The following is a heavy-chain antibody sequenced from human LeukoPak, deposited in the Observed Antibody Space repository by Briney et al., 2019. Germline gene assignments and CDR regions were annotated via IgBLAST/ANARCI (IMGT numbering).Heavy chain of an antibody. CDR1: GYTFTGYY. CDR3: ARGPTVTTNYYYYYMDV. V-gene: IGHV1-2*02. CDR2: INPNSGGT. J-gene: IGHJ6*03. Sequence: ASVKVSCKASGYTFTGYYIHWVRQAPGQGLEWMGWINPNSGGTNYAQKFQGRVTMTRDTSISTAYMELSRLRSDDTAVFYCARGPTVTTNYYYYYMDVWGKGTTVTVSS. D-gene: IGHD4-11*01.